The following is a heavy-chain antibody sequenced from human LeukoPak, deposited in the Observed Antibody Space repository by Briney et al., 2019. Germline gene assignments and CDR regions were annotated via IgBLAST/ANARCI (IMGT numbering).Heavy chain of an antibody. CDR2: ISFVGSNK. Sequence: PGGPLRLSFEASGFPFSSYSMNWARQAPGKGREGAEVISFVGSNKYYADSVKGRFTISRDNSKNSLYLQMNSLRAEDTAVYYCAKNGIRWGYCSGGSCYSAVDYWGQGTLVTVSS. CDR1: GFPFSSYS. CDR3: AKNGIRWGYCSGGSCYSAVDY. D-gene: IGHD2-15*01. J-gene: IGHJ4*02. V-gene: IGHV3-30*18.